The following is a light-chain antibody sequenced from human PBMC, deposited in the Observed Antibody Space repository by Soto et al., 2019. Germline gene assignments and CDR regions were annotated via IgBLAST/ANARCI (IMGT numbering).Light chain of an antibody. V-gene: IGKV1-5*01. Sequence: DIQMTQSPSTLSASVGDKVTVTCRASKNIRSRLAWYQQKPGKAPNLLISDASSLESRVPSRFSGSGSGTEFTLTISSLQPDDVATYYCQQYNSYSPFTFGPGTKVDIK. CDR1: KNIRSR. J-gene: IGKJ3*01. CDR2: DAS. CDR3: QQYNSYSPFT.